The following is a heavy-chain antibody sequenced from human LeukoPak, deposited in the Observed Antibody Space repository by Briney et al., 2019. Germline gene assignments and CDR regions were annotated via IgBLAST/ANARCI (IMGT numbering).Heavy chain of an antibody. J-gene: IGHJ6*03. CDR1: GFTFSDYY. CDR3: ARALLTTYCGGDCYSLGGVRENYYYHYMDV. CDR2: ISSSGSTI. V-gene: IGHV3-11*04. Sequence: GGSLRLSCAASGFTFSDYYMSWIRQAPGKGLEWVSYISSSGSTIYYADSVKGRFTISRDNAKNSLYLQMNSLRAEDTAVYYCARALLTTYCGGDCYSLGGVRENYYYHYMDVWGKGTTVTVSS. D-gene: IGHD2-21*02.